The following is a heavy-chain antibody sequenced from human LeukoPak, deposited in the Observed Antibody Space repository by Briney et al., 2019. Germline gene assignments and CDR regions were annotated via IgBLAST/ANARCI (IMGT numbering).Heavy chain of an antibody. CDR2: ISAYNGNT. Sequence: ASVKASCKASGYTFTSYGISWVRQAPGQGLEWMGWISAYNGNTNYAQKLQGRVTMTTDTSTSTAYMELRSLRSDDTAVYYCARGSGYYYYYYGMDVWGQGTTVTVSS. CDR1: GYTFTSYG. J-gene: IGHJ6*02. CDR3: ARGSGYYYYYYGMDV. V-gene: IGHV1-18*01.